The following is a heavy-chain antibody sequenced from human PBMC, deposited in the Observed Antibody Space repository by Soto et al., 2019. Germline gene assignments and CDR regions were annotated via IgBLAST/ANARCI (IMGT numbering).Heavy chain of an antibody. Sequence: EVQLVESGGGLVEPGGSLRLSCAASGFTFTYAWLNWVRQAPGKGLEWVGRIKSEVNGGITDYAAPVKGRVSISRDDSENTVYLQMNGLKTEDTAVHYCAADLPAWGAYAFDYWGQGTLVTVSS. V-gene: IGHV3-15*07. CDR1: GFTFTYAW. CDR3: AADLPAWGAYAFDY. J-gene: IGHJ4*02. D-gene: IGHD3-16*01. CDR2: IKSEVNGGIT.